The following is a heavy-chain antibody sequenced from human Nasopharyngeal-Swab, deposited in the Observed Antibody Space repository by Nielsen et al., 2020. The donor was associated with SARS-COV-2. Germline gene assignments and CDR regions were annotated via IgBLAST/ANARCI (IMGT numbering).Heavy chain of an antibody. V-gene: IGHV3-23*01. CDR1: GFTFSSYS. CDR2: ITGNGDTT. J-gene: IGHJ3*02. Sequence: GGSLRLSCAASGFTFSSYSMSWLRQAPGKGLEWVSTITGNGDTTYYADSVKGRFTISRDNSENTLYLQMSSLRAEDTAVYWCVKDLRGNYAFDIWGQGTMVTVSS. CDR3: VKDLRGNYAFDI. D-gene: IGHD1-7*01.